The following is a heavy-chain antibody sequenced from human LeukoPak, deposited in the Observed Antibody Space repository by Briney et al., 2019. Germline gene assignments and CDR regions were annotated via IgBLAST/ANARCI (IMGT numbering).Heavy chain of an antibody. CDR3: ARVSGEDGYDILTGYYFDY. CDR1: GYTFTSYG. Sequence: ASVKVSCKASGYTFTSYGISWVRQAPGQGLEWMGWISAYNGNTNYAQKLQGRVTMTTDTSTSTAYMELRSLRSDDTAVYYCARVSGEDGYDILTGYYFDYWGQGTLVSVSS. CDR2: ISAYNGNT. J-gene: IGHJ4*02. V-gene: IGHV1-18*01. D-gene: IGHD3-9*01.